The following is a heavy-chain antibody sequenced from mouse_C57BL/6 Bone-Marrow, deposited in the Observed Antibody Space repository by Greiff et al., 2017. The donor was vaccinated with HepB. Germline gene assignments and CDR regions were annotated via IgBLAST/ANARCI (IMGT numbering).Heavy chain of an antibody. CDR1: GYTFTDYY. Sequence: LQESGPELVKPGASVKISCKASGYTFTDYYINWVKQRPGQGLEWIGWIYPGSGNTKYNEKFKGKATLTVDTSSSTAYMQLSSLTSEDSAVYFCARITNNYYGRYFDYWGQGTTLTVSS. CDR3: ARITNNYYGRYFDY. J-gene: IGHJ2*01. V-gene: IGHV1-84*01. CDR2: IYPGSGNT. D-gene: IGHD1-1*01.